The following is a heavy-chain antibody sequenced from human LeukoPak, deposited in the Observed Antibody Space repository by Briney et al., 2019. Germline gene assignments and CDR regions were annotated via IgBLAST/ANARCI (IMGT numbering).Heavy chain of an antibody. D-gene: IGHD2-2*01. J-gene: IGHJ4*02. Sequence: SETLSLTGTVSGGSISSSSYYWGWIRQPPGKGLEWIGSIYYSGSTYYNPSLKSRVTISVDTSKNQFSLKLSSVTAADTAVYYCAREYCSSTSCRNEPFDYWGQGTLVTVSS. CDR2: IYYSGST. V-gene: IGHV4-39*01. CDR1: GGSISSSSYY. CDR3: AREYCSSTSCRNEPFDY.